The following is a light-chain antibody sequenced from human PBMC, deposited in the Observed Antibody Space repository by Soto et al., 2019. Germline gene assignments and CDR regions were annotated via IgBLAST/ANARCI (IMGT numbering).Light chain of an antibody. V-gene: IGKV1-27*01. CDR3: QKYNIAPWT. CDR1: QAISNY. J-gene: IGKJ1*01. CDR2: AAS. Sequence: DIQMTQSPSTLSASVGDRATITCRASQAISNYLAWYQQKPGKVPKLLIYAASTLQSGVPSRFSGSGSGTDFTLAISSLQPEDVATYYCQKYNIAPWTFGQGTKVDIK.